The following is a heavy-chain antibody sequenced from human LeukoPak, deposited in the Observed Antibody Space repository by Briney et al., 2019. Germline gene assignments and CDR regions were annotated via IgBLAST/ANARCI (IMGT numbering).Heavy chain of an antibody. CDR3: ARGGHSSAHDAFDI. D-gene: IGHD6-19*01. J-gene: IGHJ3*02. V-gene: IGHV1-69*04. Sequence: SVKVSCKASGGTFSSYAISWVRQAPGQGLEWMGRIIPILGIANYAQKFQGRVTMTRDTSTSTVYLGLSSLRSDDMAVYYCARGGHSSAHDAFDIWGQGTMVTVSS. CDR2: IIPILGIA. CDR1: GGTFSSYA.